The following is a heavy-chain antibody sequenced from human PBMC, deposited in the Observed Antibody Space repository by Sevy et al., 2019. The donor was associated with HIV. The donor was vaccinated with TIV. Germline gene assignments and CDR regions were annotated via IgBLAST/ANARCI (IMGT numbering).Heavy chain of an antibody. V-gene: IGHV1-24*01. CDR1: GYTLTELS. J-gene: IGHJ4*02. Sequence: ASVKVSCKVSGYTLTELSMLWVRQAPGKGLEWMGGFDPEDGETIYAQKFQGRVTMTEDTSTDTAYMELSSLRSEDTAVYYCATDHVLLWFGEFRYWGQGTLVTVSS. CDR3: ATDHVLLWFGEFRY. D-gene: IGHD3-10*01. CDR2: FDPEDGET.